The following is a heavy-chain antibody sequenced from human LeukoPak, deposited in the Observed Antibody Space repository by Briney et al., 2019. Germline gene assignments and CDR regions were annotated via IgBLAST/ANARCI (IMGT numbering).Heavy chain of an antibody. V-gene: IGHV3-30*18. CDR2: ISYDGSNK. J-gene: IGHJ4*02. Sequence: GGSLRLSCAASGFTFSSYGMHWVRQAPGKGLEWVAVISYDGSNKYYADSVKGRFTISRDNSKNTLYLQMNSLRAEDTAVYYCAKSYYDSSGYYFDYRGQGTLVTVSS. CDR3: AKSYYDSSGYYFDY. CDR1: GFTFSSYG. D-gene: IGHD3-22*01.